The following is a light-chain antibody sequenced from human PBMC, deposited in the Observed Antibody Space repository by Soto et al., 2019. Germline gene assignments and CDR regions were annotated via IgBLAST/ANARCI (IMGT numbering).Light chain of an antibody. CDR1: QTISSW. V-gene: IGKV1-5*03. J-gene: IGKJ1*01. CDR3: HHYNSYSEA. CDR2: KAS. Sequence: DIQMTQSPSTLSGSVGDRVTITCRASQTISSWLAWYQQKPGQAPKLLIYKASTLKSGVPSRFSGSGSGTDFTLTISSLQPDDFATYYRHHYNSYSEAFGQGTKVELK.